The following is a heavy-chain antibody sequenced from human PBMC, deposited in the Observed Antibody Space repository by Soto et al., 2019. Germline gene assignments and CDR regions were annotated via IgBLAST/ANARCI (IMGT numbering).Heavy chain of an antibody. CDR1: GFTFTSSA. CDR2: IVVGSGNT. CDR3: ARSDCSSTSCFAPVYYYYYYMDV. D-gene: IGHD2-2*01. Sequence: SVKVSCKASGFTFTSSAMQWVRQARGQRLEWIGWIVVGSGNTNYAQKFQERVTITRDMSTSIAYMELSSLRSEDTAVYYCARSDCSSTSCFAPVYYYYYYMDVWGKGTTVTVSS. J-gene: IGHJ6*03. V-gene: IGHV1-58*02.